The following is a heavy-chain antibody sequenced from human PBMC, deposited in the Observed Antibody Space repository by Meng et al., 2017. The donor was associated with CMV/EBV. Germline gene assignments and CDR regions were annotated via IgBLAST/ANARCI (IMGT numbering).Heavy chain of an antibody. D-gene: IGHD3-10*01. CDR2: IYYSGDT. Sequence: CTVSGGSISSGVYYWSWIRQQPGKGLEWIGYIYYSGDTYYNPSLKSRVTISADTSKNQFSLKLSSVTAADTAVYYCARDLSFGSFDYWGQGTLVTVSS. J-gene: IGHJ4*02. CDR3: ARDLSFGSFDY. V-gene: IGHV4-31*03. CDR1: GGSISSGVYY.